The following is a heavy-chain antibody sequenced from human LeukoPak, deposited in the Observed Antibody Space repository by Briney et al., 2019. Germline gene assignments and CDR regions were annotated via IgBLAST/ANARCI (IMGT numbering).Heavy chain of an antibody. J-gene: IGHJ4*02. V-gene: IGHV1-8*01. CDR2: MNPNSGNT. CDR3: ARELLYGGNSGPLYYVDY. CDR1: GYTFTSYD. Sequence: ASVKVSCKASGYTFTSYDINWVRQATGQGLEWMGWMNPNSGNTGYAQKFQGRVTITADKSTSTAYMELSSLRSEDTAVYYCARELLYGGNSGPLYYVDYWGQGTLVTVSS. D-gene: IGHD4-23*01.